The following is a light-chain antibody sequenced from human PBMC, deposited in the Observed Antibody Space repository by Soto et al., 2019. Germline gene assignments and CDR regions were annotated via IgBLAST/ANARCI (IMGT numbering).Light chain of an antibody. J-gene: IGKJ2*01. CDR2: AAS. V-gene: IGKV1-9*01. CDR3: QQLISYPFT. Sequence: IQLTQSPSSLSASVGDRVTITCRASQGISSSLAWYQQKPGKAPKLLVYAASTLQSGVPSRFTGSGSGTDLPLTINSLQPEDFATYYCQQLISYPFTFGQGTRLEIK. CDR1: QGISSS.